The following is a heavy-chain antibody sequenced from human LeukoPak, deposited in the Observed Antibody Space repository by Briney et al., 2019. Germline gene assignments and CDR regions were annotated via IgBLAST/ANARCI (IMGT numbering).Heavy chain of an antibody. CDR3: ARAEYSYGSYYFDY. CDR2: ISSSSSTI. CDR1: GFTFSSYA. D-gene: IGHD5-18*01. Sequence: GGSLRLSCTPSGFTFSSYAMNWFRQAPGKGLEWVSYISSSSSTIYYADSVKGRFTISRENAKNSLYLQMNSLRAEDTAVYYCARAEYSYGSYYFDYWGQGTLVTVSS. V-gene: IGHV3-48*01. J-gene: IGHJ4*02.